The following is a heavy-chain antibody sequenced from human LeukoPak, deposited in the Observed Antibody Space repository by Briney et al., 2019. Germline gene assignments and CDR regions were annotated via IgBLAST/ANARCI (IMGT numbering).Heavy chain of an antibody. CDR2: ISGSGGST. Sequence: PGGSLRLSCAASGFTFSSYAMSWVRQAPGKGLEWVSAISGSGGSTYYADSVKGRFTTSRDNSKNTLYLQMNSLRAEDTAVYYCAKARITMIVVAYDFDYWGQGTLVTVSS. CDR3: AKARITMIVVAYDFDY. CDR1: GFTFSSYA. J-gene: IGHJ4*02. V-gene: IGHV3-23*01. D-gene: IGHD3-22*01.